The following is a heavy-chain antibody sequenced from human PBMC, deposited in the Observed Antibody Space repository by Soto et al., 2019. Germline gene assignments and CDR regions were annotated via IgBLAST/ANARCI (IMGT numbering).Heavy chain of an antibody. CDR1: GYAFTSYA. CDR2: INAANGNT. CDR3: ARGPISLLGYCSSSSCYLDY. Sequence: ASVKVSWKASGYAFTSYAIHWVRQAPGQRLEWMGWINAANGNTKYSQKFQGRVTITRDTSASTAYMELSSLRSEDTAVYYCARGPISLLGYCSSSSCYLDYWGQGTLVNVSS. J-gene: IGHJ4*02. V-gene: IGHV1-3*01. D-gene: IGHD2-2*01.